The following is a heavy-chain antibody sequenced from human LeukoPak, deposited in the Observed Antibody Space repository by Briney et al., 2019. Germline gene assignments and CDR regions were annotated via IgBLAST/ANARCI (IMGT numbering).Heavy chain of an antibody. CDR2: ISVYNGNT. D-gene: IGHD1-26*01. CDR1: GYTLTSYG. J-gene: IGHJ4*02. CDR3: ARDLGSGSSNFDC. V-gene: IGHV1-18*01. Sequence: ASVKVSCKASGYTLTSYGITWVRQAPGQGLEWMGWISVYNGNTNYAQKLQGRVTMTTDTSTSTAYMELRSLRSDDTAVYYCARDLGSGSSNFDCWGQGTLVTVSS.